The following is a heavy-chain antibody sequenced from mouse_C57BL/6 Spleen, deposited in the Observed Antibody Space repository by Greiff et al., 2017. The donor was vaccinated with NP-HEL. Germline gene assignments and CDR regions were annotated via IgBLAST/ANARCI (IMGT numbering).Heavy chain of an antibody. CDR2: IYPGDGDT. D-gene: IGHD1-1*01. Sequence: QVQLKQSGPELVKPGASVKISCKASGYAFSSSWMNWVKQRPGKGLEWIGRIYPGDGDTNYNGKFKGKATLTADKSSSTAYMQLSSLTSEDSAVYFWANYYGSPYAMDYWGQGTSVTVSS. CDR1: GYAFSSSW. J-gene: IGHJ4*01. CDR3: ANYYGSPYAMDY. V-gene: IGHV1-82*01.